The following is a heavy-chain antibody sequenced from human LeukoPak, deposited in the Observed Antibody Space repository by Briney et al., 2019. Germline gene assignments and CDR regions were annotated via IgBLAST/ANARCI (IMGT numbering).Heavy chain of an antibody. Sequence: GGSLRLSCAASGFTFSSYGMHWVRQAPGKGLEWVAFIRYDGSNKYYADSVKGRFTISRDNSKNTLYLQMNSLRAEDTAVYYCAKDPQDSSSSPYYNYYMDVWGKGTTVTVSS. J-gene: IGHJ6*03. CDR3: AKDPQDSSSSPYYNYYMDV. V-gene: IGHV3-30*02. CDR2: IRYDGSNK. CDR1: GFTFSSYG. D-gene: IGHD6-6*01.